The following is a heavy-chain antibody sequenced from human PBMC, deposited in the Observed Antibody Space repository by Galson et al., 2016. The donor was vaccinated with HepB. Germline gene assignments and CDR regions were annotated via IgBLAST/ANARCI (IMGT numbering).Heavy chain of an antibody. V-gene: IGHV4-31*03. J-gene: IGHJ6*02. CDR3: ARGRDIQMYYSPALDV. CDR1: GASISSGGDY. CDR2: VSDSGNT. D-gene: IGHD5-12*01. Sequence: TLSLTCTVSGASISSGGDYWNWIRQHPGKGLEWIGYVSDSGNTFYHPSLKSRVTISVDTSKNQFSLRLTSVTAADTAVYYWARGRDIQMYYSPALDVWGQGTSVAVSS.